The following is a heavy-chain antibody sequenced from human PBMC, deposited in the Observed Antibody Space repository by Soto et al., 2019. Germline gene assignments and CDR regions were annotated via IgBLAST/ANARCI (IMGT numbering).Heavy chain of an antibody. J-gene: IGHJ4*02. CDR1: WFTFSSYA. V-gene: IGHV3-23*01. Sequence: HPGGSLRLSFAASWFTFSSYALTWVRQAPGKGLERFSGVSGTGGSAYYADSVKGRFTISRDTATNTLYLHMNSLRAEDTAVYYCARGSAYSHYHLEYWGQRALVTVP. D-gene: IGHD4-4*01. CDR3: ARGSAYSHYHLEY. CDR2: VSGTGGSA.